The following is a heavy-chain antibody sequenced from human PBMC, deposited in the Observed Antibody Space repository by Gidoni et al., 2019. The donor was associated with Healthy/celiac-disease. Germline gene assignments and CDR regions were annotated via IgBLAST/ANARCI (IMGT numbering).Heavy chain of an antibody. CDR3: ARDSNEGGVDY. CDR2: INSDGSST. J-gene: IGHJ4*02. D-gene: IGHD2-8*02. V-gene: IGHV3-74*01. Sequence: EVQLVESGGGLVQPGGSLRLSCAASGFTFSSYWMHWVRQALGKGLGWVSRINSDGSSTSYAASVKGRFTISRDNAKNTLYLQMNSLRAEDTAVYYCARDSNEGGVDYWGQGTLVTVSS. CDR1: GFTFSSYW.